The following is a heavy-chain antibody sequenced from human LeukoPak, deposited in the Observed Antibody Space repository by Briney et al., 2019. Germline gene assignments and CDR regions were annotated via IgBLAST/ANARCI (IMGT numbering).Heavy chain of an antibody. D-gene: IGHD4-17*01. Sequence: SSETLSLTRAVSGGSISSSNWWSWVRQPPGKGLEWIGEIYHSGSTNYNPSLKSRVTISVDKSKNQFSLKLSSVTAADTAVYYCASKIYGDARTFDYWGQGTLVTVSS. CDR3: ASKIYGDARTFDY. J-gene: IGHJ4*02. CDR1: GGSISSSNW. CDR2: IYHSGST. V-gene: IGHV4-4*02.